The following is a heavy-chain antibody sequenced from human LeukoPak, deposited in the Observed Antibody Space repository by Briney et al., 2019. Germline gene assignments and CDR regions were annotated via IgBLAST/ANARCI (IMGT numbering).Heavy chain of an antibody. CDR1: GFTFGDYA. D-gene: IGHD3-10*01. V-gene: IGHV3-69-1*01. CDR3: ARSMVRGVILPPRAFDI. J-gene: IGHJ3*02. Sequence: GGSLRLSCTASGFTFGDYAMNWVRQAPGKGLEWVSSISSSSYIYYADSVKGRFTISRDNAKNSLYLQMNSLRAEDTAVYYCARSMVRGVILPPRAFDIWGQGTMVTVSS. CDR2: ISSSSYI.